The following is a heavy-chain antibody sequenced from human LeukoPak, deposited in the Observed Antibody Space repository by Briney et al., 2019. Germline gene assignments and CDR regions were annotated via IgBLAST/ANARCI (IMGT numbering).Heavy chain of an antibody. J-gene: IGHJ4*02. V-gene: IGHV1-18*01. CDR2: ISTYNGNT. Sequence: ASVKVSCRASGYTFTSYGISWVRQAPGQGLEWMGWISTYNGNTKYAQKVQGRVTMIRDTSTSAAYMDLRSLRSDDTAVYYCAREGVEYGDSPYYFDYWGREPWSPSPQ. CDR3: AREGVEYGDSPYYFDY. D-gene: IGHD4-17*01. CDR1: GYTFTSYG.